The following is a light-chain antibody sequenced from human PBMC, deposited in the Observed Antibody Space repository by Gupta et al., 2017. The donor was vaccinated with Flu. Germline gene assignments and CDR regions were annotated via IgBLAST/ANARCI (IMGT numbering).Light chain of an antibody. CDR1: QSISSY. V-gene: IGKV1-39*01. Sequence: PSSLSASVGDRVTITCRASQSISSYLNWYQETSGKAPKLLIYAASSLQSGVPSRFSGSGSGTDFTLTISSLQPEDFATYYCQQSYSTPWTFGQGTKVEIK. J-gene: IGKJ1*01. CDR3: QQSYSTPWT. CDR2: AAS.